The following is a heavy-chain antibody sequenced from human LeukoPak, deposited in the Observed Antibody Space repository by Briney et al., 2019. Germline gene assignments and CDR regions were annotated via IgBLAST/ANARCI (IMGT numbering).Heavy chain of an antibody. Sequence: PSETLSLTCTVSGGSISSYYWSWIRQPAGKGLEWIGRIYTSGSTNYNPSLKSRVTMSVDTSKNQFSLKLSSVTAADTAVYYCARQGSKVVVPAAIAEDYYDSSGYYSYYFDYWGQGTLVTASS. D-gene: IGHD3-22*01. CDR1: GGSISSYY. J-gene: IGHJ4*02. V-gene: IGHV4-4*07. CDR3: ARQGSKVVVPAAIAEDYYDSSGYYSYYFDY. CDR2: IYTSGST.